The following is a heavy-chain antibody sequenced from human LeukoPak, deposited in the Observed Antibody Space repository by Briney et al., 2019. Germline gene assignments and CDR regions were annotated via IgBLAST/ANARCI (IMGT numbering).Heavy chain of an antibody. D-gene: IGHD7-27*01. CDR2: VNVNSGGT. CDR1: GHSFTDHY. CDR3: ARLTGNREFDY. J-gene: IGHJ4*02. Sequence: ASVKVSCKASGHSFTDHYMHWVRQAPGQGLEWMGWVNVNSGGTRFPRKFQGRVTMTRDTSISTAYMELSRLRSDDTAVYYCARLTGNREFDYWGQGALVTVSS. V-gene: IGHV1-2*02.